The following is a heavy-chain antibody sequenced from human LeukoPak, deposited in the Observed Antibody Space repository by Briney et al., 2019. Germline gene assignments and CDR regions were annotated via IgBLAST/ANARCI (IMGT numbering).Heavy chain of an antibody. CDR2: IYYSGST. D-gene: IGHD3-10*01. J-gene: IGHJ6*02. Sequence: SSETLSLTCTVSGGSISSYYWSWIRQPPGKGLEWIGYIYYSGSTNYNPTLKSRVTISVDTSKNQFSLKLSSVTAADTAVYYCARVGRGYYYYGMDVWGQGTTVTVSS. CDR3: ARVGRGYYYYGMDV. V-gene: IGHV4-59*08. CDR1: GGSISSYY.